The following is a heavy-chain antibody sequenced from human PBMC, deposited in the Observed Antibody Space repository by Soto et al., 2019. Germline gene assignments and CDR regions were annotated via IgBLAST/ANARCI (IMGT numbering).Heavy chain of an antibody. D-gene: IGHD3-22*01. CDR2: MNPSGGSA. CDR1: GYTFTSYD. V-gene: IGHV1-46*01. CDR3: ARGGAISSGHSYSFDP. Sequence: ASVKVSCKASGYTFTSYDMNWVRQAPGQGLEWMGIMNPSGGSASYAQKFQGRVTMTTDTSMSTVYMELNSLRSEDTAVYYCARGGAISSGHSYSFDPWGQATLVTVSS. J-gene: IGHJ5*02.